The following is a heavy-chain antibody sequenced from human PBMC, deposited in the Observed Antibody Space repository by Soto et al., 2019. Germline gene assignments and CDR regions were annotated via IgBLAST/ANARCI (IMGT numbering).Heavy chain of an antibody. CDR2: IYYIGST. J-gene: IGHJ3*02. CDR3: ARQYGWDALDI. V-gene: IGHV4-59*08. D-gene: IGHD2-8*02. CDR1: GGSISSYY. Sequence: SETLSLTCSVSGGSISSYYWSWIRQPPGKGLEWIAYIYYIGSTSYNPSLKSRVSISLDTSKNQFSLKLSSLTAADTAVYYCARQYGWDALDIWGQGTMVTVSS.